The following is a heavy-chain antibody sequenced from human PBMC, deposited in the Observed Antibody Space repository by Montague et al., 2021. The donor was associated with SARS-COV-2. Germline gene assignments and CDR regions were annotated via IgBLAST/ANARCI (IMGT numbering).Heavy chain of an antibody. CDR3: ANRGVRYQRDAWYYFDY. Sequence: SLRLSCAASGFTFIDYGMSWVRQAPGKGLEWVSGISDSGGSTYYADSVKGRFTISRDNSKNTLYLQMNSLRAEDTAVYYCANRGVRYQRDAWYYFDYWGQGTLVTVSS. V-gene: IGHV3-23*01. CDR1: GFTFIDYG. CDR2: ISDSGGST. J-gene: IGHJ4*02. D-gene: IGHD3-9*01.